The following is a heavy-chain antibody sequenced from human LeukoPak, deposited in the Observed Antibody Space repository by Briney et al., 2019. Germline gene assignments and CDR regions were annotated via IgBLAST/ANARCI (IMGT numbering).Heavy chain of an antibody. J-gene: IGHJ6*02. CDR3: ARERIVGATYYYGMDV. V-gene: IGHV3-74*01. D-gene: IGHD1-26*01. CDR1: GFTFSSYW. Sequence: GGSLRLSCAASGFTFSSYWMHWVRQAPGKGLVWVSRINSDGSSTSYADSVKGRFTISRDNAKNTLYLQMNSLRAEDTAVYYCARERIVGATYYYGMDVWGQGTTVTVSS. CDR2: INSDGSST.